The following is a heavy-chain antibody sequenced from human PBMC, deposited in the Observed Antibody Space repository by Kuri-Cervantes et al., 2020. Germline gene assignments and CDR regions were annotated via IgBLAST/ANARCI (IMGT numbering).Heavy chain of an antibody. D-gene: IGHD3-16*01. CDR1: GFIFSSYW. J-gene: IGHJ4*02. Sequence: GGSLRLSCAASGFIFSSYWMSWVRQAPGKGLEWVANIKQDGSEKYYVDSVKGRFTISRDNAKNSLYLQMNSLRAEDTAVYYCAREGEELDYWGQGTLVTVSS. CDR3: AREGEELDY. V-gene: IGHV3-7*01. CDR2: IKQDGSEK.